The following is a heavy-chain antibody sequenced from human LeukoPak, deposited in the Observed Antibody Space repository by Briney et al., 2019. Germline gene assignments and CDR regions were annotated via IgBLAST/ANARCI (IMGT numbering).Heavy chain of an antibody. CDR1: GGTFSSYA. Sequence: EASVKVSRKASGGTFSSYAISWVRQAPGQGLEWMGGIIPIFGTANYAQKFQGRVTITADESTSTAYMELSSLRSEDTAVYYCAGGRCSSTRCPGDNWFDPGGRETLVTVSS. J-gene: IGHJ5*02. V-gene: IGHV1-69*01. CDR3: AGGRCSSTRCPGDNWFDP. D-gene: IGHD2-2*01. CDR2: IIPIFGTA.